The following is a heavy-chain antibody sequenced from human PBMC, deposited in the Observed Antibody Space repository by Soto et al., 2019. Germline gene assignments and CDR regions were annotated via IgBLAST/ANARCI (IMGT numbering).Heavy chain of an antibody. CDR2: ISYDGSNK. Sequence: GSLRLSYAASGLTFSSYGMHWVRQAPGKGLEWVAVISYDGSNKYYADSVKGRFTISRDNSKNTLYLQMNSLRAEDTAVYYCAKDWSSGWPPAWFDPWGQGTLVTVSS. J-gene: IGHJ5*02. D-gene: IGHD6-19*01. V-gene: IGHV3-30*18. CDR3: AKDWSSGWPPAWFDP. CDR1: GLTFSSYG.